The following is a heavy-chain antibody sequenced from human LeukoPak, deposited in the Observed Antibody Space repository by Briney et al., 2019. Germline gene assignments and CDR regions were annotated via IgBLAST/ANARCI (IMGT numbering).Heavy chain of an antibody. CDR1: GFTVSSNY. CDR2: IYRGGST. J-gene: IGHJ4*02. Sequence: GGSLRLSCAASGFTVSSNYMSRVRQAPGKGLEWVSVIYRGGSTYYADSVKGRFTISRDNSKNTLYLQMNSLRAEDTAVYYCARADPYYYDSSGYPLDYWGQGTLVTVSS. D-gene: IGHD3-22*01. CDR3: ARADPYYYDSSGYPLDY. V-gene: IGHV3-53*01.